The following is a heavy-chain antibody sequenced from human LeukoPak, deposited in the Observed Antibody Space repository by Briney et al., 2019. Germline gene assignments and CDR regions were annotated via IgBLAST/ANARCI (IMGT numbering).Heavy chain of an antibody. J-gene: IGHJ4*02. CDR1: GFTFSSYG. Sequence: PGRSLRLSCSASGFTFSSYGMHWVRQAPGKGLEWVAVIWYDGTNKYYADSVKGRFTISRDNSKNTLYLQMNSLRAEDTAVYYCARGPLTGRWPDMGFDYWGQGTLVTVSS. V-gene: IGHV3-30*19. CDR3: ARGPLTGRWPDMGFDY. D-gene: IGHD5-24*01. CDR2: IWYDGTNK.